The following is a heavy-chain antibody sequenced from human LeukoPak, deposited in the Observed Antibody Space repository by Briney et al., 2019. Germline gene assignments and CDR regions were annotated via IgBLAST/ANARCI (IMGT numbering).Heavy chain of an antibody. CDR3: ARRVVPANYFDY. V-gene: IGHV3-20*04. J-gene: IGHJ4*02. CDR1: GFTFDDYA. Sequence: GGSLRLSCAASGFTFDDYAMSWVRQAPGKGLEWVSGINWNGGSTGYADSVKGRFTISRDNAKNSLYLQMNSLRAEDTALYYCARRVVPANYFDYWGQGTLVTVSS. CDR2: INWNGGST. D-gene: IGHD2-2*01.